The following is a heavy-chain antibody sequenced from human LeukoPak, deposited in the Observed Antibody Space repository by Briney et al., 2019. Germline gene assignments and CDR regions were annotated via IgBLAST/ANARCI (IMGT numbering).Heavy chain of an antibody. CDR2: ISAYNGNT. V-gene: IGHV1-18*01. CDR3: AGDVGPREDYDFWSGSSGMDV. J-gene: IGHJ6*02. Sequence: ASVKVSCKASGYTFTSYGISWVRQAPGQGLEWMGWISAYNGNTNYAQKLQGRVTMTTDTSTSTAYMELRSLRSDDTAVYYCAGDVGPREDYDFWSGSSGMDVWGQGTTVTVSS. CDR1: GYTFTSYG. D-gene: IGHD3-3*01.